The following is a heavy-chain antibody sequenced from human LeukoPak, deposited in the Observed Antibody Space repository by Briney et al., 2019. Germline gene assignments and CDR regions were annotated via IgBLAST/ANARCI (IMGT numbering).Heavy chain of an antibody. Sequence: GESLKISCKGSGYSFASYWIAWVRQMPGKGLEWMGIIYPGYSDTRYSPSFQGQVTISADKSIRTAYLQWSSLKASDTAIYYCARQWGDCSSTSCYSAYWGQGTLVTVSS. CDR3: ARQWGDCSSTSCYSAY. CDR2: IYPGYSDT. J-gene: IGHJ4*02. CDR1: GYSFASYW. D-gene: IGHD2-2*01. V-gene: IGHV5-51*01.